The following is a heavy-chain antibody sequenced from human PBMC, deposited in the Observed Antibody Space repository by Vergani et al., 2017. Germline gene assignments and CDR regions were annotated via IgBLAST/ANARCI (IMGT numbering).Heavy chain of an antibody. CDR1: GGTFSSYT. Sequence: QVQLVQSGAEVKKPGSSVKVSCKASGGTFSSYTISWVRQAPGQGLEWMGRIIPILGIANYAQKFQGRVTMTRDTSISTAYMELSRLRSDDTAVYYCARTVRKYQLLSYWFDPWGQGTLVTVSS. CDR3: ARTVRKYQLLSYWFDP. V-gene: IGHV1-69*02. D-gene: IGHD2-2*01. J-gene: IGHJ5*02. CDR2: IIPILGIA.